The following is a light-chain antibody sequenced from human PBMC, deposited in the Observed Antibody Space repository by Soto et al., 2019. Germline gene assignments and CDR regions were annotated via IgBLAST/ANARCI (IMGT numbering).Light chain of an antibody. Sequence: EIVLTQSPGTLSLSPGEIATLSCRASQSISSSYLAWYQQKPGQAPRLLIYDASSRTTGIPDRFSGSGSGTDFTLTIDRLEPEDFAVYFCHHYGSTPLTFGGGANVEIK. CDR3: HHYGSTPLT. V-gene: IGKV3-20*01. CDR2: DAS. J-gene: IGKJ4*01. CDR1: QSISSSY.